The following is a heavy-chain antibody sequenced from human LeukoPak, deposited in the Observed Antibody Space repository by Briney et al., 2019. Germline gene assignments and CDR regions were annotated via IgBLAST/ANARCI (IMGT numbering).Heavy chain of an antibody. V-gene: IGHV4-4*02. CDR2: IYHSGST. CDR1: GGSISSSNW. CDR3: ARNREYYFDY. J-gene: IGHJ4*02. D-gene: IGHD3-10*01. Sequence: PSGTLSLTCAVSGGSISSSNWWSWVRQPPGKGLEWIGEIYHSGSTNCNPSLKSRVTISVDKSKNQFSPTLISVTAADTALYYCARNREYYFDYWGQGALVTVSS.